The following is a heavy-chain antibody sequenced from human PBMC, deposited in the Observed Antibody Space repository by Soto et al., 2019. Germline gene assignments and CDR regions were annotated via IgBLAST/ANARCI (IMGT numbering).Heavy chain of an antibody. CDR2: IFSNDEK. Sequence: SGPTLVNPTETLTLTCTVSGFSLSGGRMGVSWIRQPPGKALEWLAHIFSNDEKSYSTSLKSRLTISKDTLKSQVVLTMTNMAPVDTATYFCARRVYYYYMDVWGTGTTVTVSS. CDR3: ARRVYYYYMDV. J-gene: IGHJ6*03. V-gene: IGHV2-26*01. CDR1: GFSLSGGRMG.